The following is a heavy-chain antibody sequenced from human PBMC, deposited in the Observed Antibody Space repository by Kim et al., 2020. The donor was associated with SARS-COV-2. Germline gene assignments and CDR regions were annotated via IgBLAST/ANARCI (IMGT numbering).Heavy chain of an antibody. J-gene: IGHJ3*02. Sequence: SVKVSCKASGGTFSSYAISWVRQAPGQGLEWMGGIIPIFGTANYAQKFQGRVTITADESTSTAYMELSSLRSEDTAVYYCAWHYSGPVPAFDIWGQGTMVTVSS. CDR3: AWHYSGPVPAFDI. V-gene: IGHV1-69*13. CDR1: GGTFSSYA. CDR2: IIPIFGTA. D-gene: IGHD1-26*01.